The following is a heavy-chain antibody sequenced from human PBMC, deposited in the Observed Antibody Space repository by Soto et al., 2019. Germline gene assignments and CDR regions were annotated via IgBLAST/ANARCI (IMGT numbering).Heavy chain of an antibody. CDR3: ARLYCSSTSCYTGWFDP. CDR2: IYYSGST. V-gene: IGHV4-59*11. J-gene: IGHJ5*02. D-gene: IGHD2-2*02. CDR1: GGSISSHY. Sequence: PSETLSLTCTVSGGSISSHYWSWIRQPPGKGLEWIGYIYYSGSTNYNPSLKSRVTISVDTSKNQFSLKLSSVTAADTAVYYCARLYCSSTSCYTGWFDPWGQGTLVTVSS.